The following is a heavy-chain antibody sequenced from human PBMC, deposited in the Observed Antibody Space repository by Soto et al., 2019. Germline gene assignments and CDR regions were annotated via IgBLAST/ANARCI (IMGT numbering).Heavy chain of an antibody. CDR2: IYHSAST. D-gene: IGHD5-18*01. V-gene: IGHV4-4*02. J-gene: IGHJ4*02. CDR1: GGSISSSNW. CDR3: ARLPKTDVDTAMADSSSWYVGFDY. Sequence: PSETLSLTCAVSGGSISSSNWWSWVRHPPGKGLEWIGEIYHSASTNYNPSLKSRVTISVDKSKNQFSLKLSSVTAADTAVYYCARLPKTDVDTAMADSSSWYVGFDYWGQGTLVTVS.